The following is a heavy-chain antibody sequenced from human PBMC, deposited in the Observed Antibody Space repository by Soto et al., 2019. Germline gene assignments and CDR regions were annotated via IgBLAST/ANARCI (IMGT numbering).Heavy chain of an antibody. J-gene: IGHJ5*02. CDR1: GFTFSSYE. CDR3: ARDPIAAAGLDWFDP. D-gene: IGHD6-13*01. Sequence: LRLSCAASGFTFSSYEMNWVRQAPGKGLEWVSYISSSGSTIYYADSVKGRSTISRDNAKNSLYLQMNSLRAEDTAVYYCARDPIAAAGLDWFDPWGQGTLVTVSS. CDR2: ISSSGSTI. V-gene: IGHV3-48*03.